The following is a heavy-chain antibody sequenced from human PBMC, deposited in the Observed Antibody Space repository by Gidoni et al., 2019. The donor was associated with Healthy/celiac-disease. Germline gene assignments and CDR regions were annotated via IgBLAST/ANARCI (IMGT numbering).Heavy chain of an antibody. CDR3: ARAQFATVVTRFRYGMDV. V-gene: IGHV1-2*04. CDR2: INPNSGGT. CDR1: GYTFTGYY. D-gene: IGHD4-17*01. Sequence: QVQLVQSGAEVKKPGASVKVSCKASGYTFTGYYMHWVRQAPGQGLEWMGWINPNSGGTNYAQKFQGWVTMTRDTSISTAYMELSRLRSDDTAVYYCARAQFATVVTRFRYGMDVWGQGTTVTVSS. J-gene: IGHJ6*02.